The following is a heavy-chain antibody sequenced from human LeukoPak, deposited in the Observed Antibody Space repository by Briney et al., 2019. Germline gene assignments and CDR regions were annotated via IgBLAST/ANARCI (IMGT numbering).Heavy chain of an antibody. V-gene: IGHV3-33*01. CDR2: IWYDGSNK. D-gene: IGHD2-2*01. CDR3: ARDPNFTRLDY. Sequence: GGSLRLSCAASGFTFSSYGMHWVRQAPGKGLEWVAVIWYDGSNKYYADSVKGRSTISRDNSKNTLYLQMNSLRAEDTAAYYCARDPNFTRLDYWGQGTLVTVSS. CDR1: GFTFSSYG. J-gene: IGHJ4*02.